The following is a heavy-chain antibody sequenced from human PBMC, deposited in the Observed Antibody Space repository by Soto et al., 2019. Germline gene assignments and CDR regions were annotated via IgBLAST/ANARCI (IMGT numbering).Heavy chain of an antibody. V-gene: IGHV4-31*03. D-gene: IGHD2-15*01. CDR3: ARGGGDIVVVVAATQSWFDP. CDR2: IYYSGST. J-gene: IGHJ5*02. Sequence: KTSETLSLTCTVSGDSISSGGYYWSWIRQHPGKGLEWIGYIYYSGSTYYNPSLKSRVTISVDTSKNQFSLKLSSVTAADTAVYYCARGGGDIVVVVAATQSWFDPWGQGTLVTVSS. CDR1: GDSISSGGYY.